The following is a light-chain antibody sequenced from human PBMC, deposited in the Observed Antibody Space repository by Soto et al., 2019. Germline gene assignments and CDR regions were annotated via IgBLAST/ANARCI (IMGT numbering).Light chain of an antibody. J-gene: IGLJ1*01. V-gene: IGLV1-44*01. CDR2: TNT. CDR3: ASWDDSLNGPV. Sequence: QSVLTQPPSASGTPGQRVTISCSGSSSNVGGNPVNWYQHVPTTAPKLLIYTNTQRPSGVPDRFSGSKPGTSASLAISGLQSEDEADYSCASWDDSLNGPVFGTGTKVTVL. CDR1: SSNVGGNP.